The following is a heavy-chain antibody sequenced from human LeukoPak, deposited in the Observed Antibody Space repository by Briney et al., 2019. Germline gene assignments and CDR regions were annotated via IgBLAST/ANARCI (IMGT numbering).Heavy chain of an antibody. V-gene: IGHV4-30-2*01. D-gene: IGHD6-19*01. CDR2: IYHSGST. Sequence: PSETLSLTCTVSGGSISSGGYYWSWIRQPPGKGLEWIGYIYHSGSTYYNPSLKSRVTISVDRSKNQFSLKLSSVTAADTAVYYCASGSYSSRGKIDYWGQGTLVTVSS. J-gene: IGHJ4*02. CDR1: GGSISSGGYY. CDR3: ASGSYSSRGKIDY.